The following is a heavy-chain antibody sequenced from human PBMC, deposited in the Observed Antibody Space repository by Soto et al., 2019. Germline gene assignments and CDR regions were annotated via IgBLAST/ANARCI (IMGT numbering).Heavy chain of an antibody. CDR3: ARWKYSYADLPGDWFDS. Sequence: QVQLQESGPGLVRPSETLSLTCTVSGASLTSGSYYWSWVRQPPGKGVEWIAYIYRSGSTNYNPSLKSRATISVDTSKNQFSLRLTSVTPADTAMYYCARWKYSYADLPGDWFDSWGQGTLVTVSS. CDR2: IYRSGST. V-gene: IGHV4-61*01. CDR1: GASLTSGSYY. J-gene: IGHJ5*01. D-gene: IGHD3-16*01.